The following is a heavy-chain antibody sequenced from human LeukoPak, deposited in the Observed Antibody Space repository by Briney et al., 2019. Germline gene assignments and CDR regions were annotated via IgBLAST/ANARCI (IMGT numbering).Heavy chain of an antibody. D-gene: IGHD6-19*01. Sequence: ASVKVSCKASGYTFSRYGMHWVRQAPGQRLEWMGWINAGNGNTKYSQKFQGRVTITRDTSASTAYMELSSLRSEDTAVYYCASPPIAVAGTLYYWGQGTLVTVSS. V-gene: IGHV1-3*01. J-gene: IGHJ4*02. CDR1: GYTFSRYG. CDR2: INAGNGNT. CDR3: ASPPIAVAGTLYY.